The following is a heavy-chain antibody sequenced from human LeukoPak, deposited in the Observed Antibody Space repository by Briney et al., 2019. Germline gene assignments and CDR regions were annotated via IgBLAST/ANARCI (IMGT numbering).Heavy chain of an antibody. D-gene: IGHD6-13*01. CDR1: GYTFTGYY. V-gene: IGHV1-2*02. Sequence: ASVKVSCKASGYTFTGYYMHWVRQAPGQGLEWMGWINPNSGGTNYAQKFQGRVTMTRDTSTSTAYMELSRLRSDDTAVYYCARDAAAGTNWFDPWGQGTLVTVSS. CDR2: INPNSGGT. J-gene: IGHJ5*02. CDR3: ARDAAAGTNWFDP.